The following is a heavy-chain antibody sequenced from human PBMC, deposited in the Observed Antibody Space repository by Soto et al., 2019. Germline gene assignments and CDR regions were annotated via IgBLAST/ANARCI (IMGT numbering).Heavy chain of an antibody. D-gene: IGHD1-26*01. CDR3: AICYRGVYWYFDL. J-gene: IGHJ2*01. V-gene: IGHV3-23*01. CDR2: ISGSGGST. CDR1: GFTFSSYA. Sequence: EVQLLESGGGLVQPGGSLRLSCAASGFTFSSYAMSWVRQAPGKGLEWVSAISGSGGSTYYADSVKGRSTISRDNSKNPVYLHMNRLRAEDTAFYYCAICYRGVYWYFDLWGRGTLVPVSS.